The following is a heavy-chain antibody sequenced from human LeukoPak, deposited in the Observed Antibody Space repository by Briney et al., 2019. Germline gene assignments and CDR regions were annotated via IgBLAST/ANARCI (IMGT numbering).Heavy chain of an antibody. V-gene: IGHV3-7*01. CDR2: IKEDGTEK. CDR1: EFSFSTYW. Sequence: GGSLRLSCAASEFSFSTYWMSWVRQAPGKGLEWVANIKEDGTEKYYVGSVKGRFTISRDNAKKSLYLQMNSLGDDDTAVYFCARSPAGDAWPPAYYMDVWAKGPRSPSP. D-gene: IGHD3-10*01. J-gene: IGHJ6*03. CDR3: ARSPAGDAWPPAYYMDV.